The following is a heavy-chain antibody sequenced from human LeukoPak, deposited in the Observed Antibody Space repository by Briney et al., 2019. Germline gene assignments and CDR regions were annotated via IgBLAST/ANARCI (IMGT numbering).Heavy chain of an antibody. CDR3: VRDVIVVVAADAYNWFDP. CDR1: GGSISSSSYY. CDR2: IYYSGST. Sequence: SETLSLTCTVSGGSISSSSYYWGWIRQPPGKGLEWIGSIYYSGSTYYNPSLKSRVTISVDTSKNQFSLKLSSVTAADTAVYYCVRDVIVVVAADAYNWFDPWGQGTLVTVSS. D-gene: IGHD2-15*01. J-gene: IGHJ5*02. V-gene: IGHV4-39*02.